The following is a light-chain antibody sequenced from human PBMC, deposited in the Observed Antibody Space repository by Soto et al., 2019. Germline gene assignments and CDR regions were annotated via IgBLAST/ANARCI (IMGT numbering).Light chain of an antibody. CDR2: GAS. CDR3: QQYAVSPVT. CDR1: QSVSSTY. V-gene: IGKV3-20*01. J-gene: IGKJ1*01. Sequence: EILLTQSPCTLSLSPGERATLSCRASQSVSSTYLAWYQQKPGQSPRLLIYGASSRATGIPERFSGSGSGTDCTLTISRLAPEDFEVYYCQQYAVSPVTFGQGTKVDIK.